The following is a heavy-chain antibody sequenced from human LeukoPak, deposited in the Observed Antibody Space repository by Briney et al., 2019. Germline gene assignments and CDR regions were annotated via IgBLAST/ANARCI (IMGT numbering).Heavy chain of an antibody. CDR2: IFHSGSP. V-gene: IGHV4-59*08. D-gene: IGHD3-16*01. CDR1: DGSISSYH. Sequence: KPSETLSLTCNVTDGSISSYHWSWIRQPPGKGLQWLGYIFHSGSPHYSPSLKSRLTLSLDTSGSQISLKLDSVTAADTAVYFCARHSQSYGPYNWFDPWGQGALVTVSS. J-gene: IGHJ5*01. CDR3: ARHSQSYGPYNWFDP.